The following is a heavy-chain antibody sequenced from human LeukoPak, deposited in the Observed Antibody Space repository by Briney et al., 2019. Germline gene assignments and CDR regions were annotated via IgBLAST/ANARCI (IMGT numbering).Heavy chain of an antibody. J-gene: IGHJ4*02. D-gene: IGHD3-22*01. CDR1: GFTFSSYS. CDR3: ATYYYDSSGYLHFDY. CDR2: ISSSSSYT. V-gene: IGHV3-21*01. Sequence: GGSLRLSCAASGFTFSSYSMNWVRQAPGKGLEWVSSISSSSSYTYYADSVKGRFTISRDNAKNSLYLQMNSLRAEDTAVYYCATYYYDSSGYLHFDYWGQGTLVTVSS.